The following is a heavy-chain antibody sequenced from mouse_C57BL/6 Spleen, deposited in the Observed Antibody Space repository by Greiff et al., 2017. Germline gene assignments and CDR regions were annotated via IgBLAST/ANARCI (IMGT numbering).Heavy chain of an antibody. V-gene: IGHV5-4*03. D-gene: IGHD1-1*01. CDR3: ARGTHYYGSSRGYFDV. J-gene: IGHJ1*03. Sequence: EVKLVESGGGLVKPGGSLKLSCAASGFTFSSYAMSWVRQTPEKRLEWVATISDGGSYTYYPDNVKGRFTISRDNAKNNLYLQMSHLKSEDTAMYYCARGTHYYGSSRGYFDVWGTGTTVTVSS. CDR2: ISDGGSYT. CDR1: GFTFSSYA.